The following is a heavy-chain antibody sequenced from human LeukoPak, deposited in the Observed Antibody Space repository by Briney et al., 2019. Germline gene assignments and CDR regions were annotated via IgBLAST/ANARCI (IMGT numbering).Heavy chain of an antibody. Sequence: GGSLRLSCAASGFTFSDYYMSWIRQAPGKGLEWVSYISSSGSTIYYADSVKGRFTISRDNAKSSLYLQMNSLRAEDTAVYYCATAKSPHSSSWYPFFDYWGQGTLVTVSS. CDR1: GFTFSDYY. D-gene: IGHD6-13*01. CDR2: ISSSGSTI. CDR3: ATAKSPHSSSWYPFFDY. V-gene: IGHV3-11*04. J-gene: IGHJ4*02.